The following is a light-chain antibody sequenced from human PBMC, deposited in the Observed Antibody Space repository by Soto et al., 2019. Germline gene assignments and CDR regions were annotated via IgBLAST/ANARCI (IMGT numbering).Light chain of an antibody. CDR2: KAS. V-gene: IGKV1-5*03. J-gene: IGKJ3*01. Sequence: DIQMTQSPSTLSVSVGDRVSITCRASQSINIWLAWYQQKPGKAPKLLIYKASNLEGGVPSRFSGSGSGTEFALTISSLQSDDFATYYCQQYDSYPFTFGPGTKVDIK. CDR3: QQYDSYPFT. CDR1: QSINIW.